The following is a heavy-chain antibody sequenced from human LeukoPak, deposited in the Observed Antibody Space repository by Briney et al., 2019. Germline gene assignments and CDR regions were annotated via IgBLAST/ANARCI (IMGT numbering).Heavy chain of an antibody. CDR1: GFTVNSNY. CDR3: ATDGYPPRYFDY. J-gene: IGHJ4*02. CDR2: IKSKSDGGTA. D-gene: IGHD5-12*01. V-gene: IGHV3-15*01. Sequence: GGSLRLSCAASGFTVNSNYMSWVRQAPGKGLEWVGRIKSKSDGGTADHAAPVKGRFTISRDDSKNMLYLQMNSLETEDTGIYYCATDGYPPRYFDYWGQGTLVTVSS.